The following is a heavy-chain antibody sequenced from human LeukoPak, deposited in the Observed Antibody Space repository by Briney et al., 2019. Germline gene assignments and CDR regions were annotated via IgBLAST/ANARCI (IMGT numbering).Heavy chain of an antibody. D-gene: IGHD2-2*01. CDR2: INPSGGST. CDR1: GGTFSSYA. V-gene: IGHV1-46*01. Sequence: ASVKVSCKASGGTFSSYAISWVRQAPGQGLEWMGIINPSGGSTSYAQKFQGRVTMTRDTSTSTVYMELSSLRSEDTAVYYCARDRLPAAVDYWGQGTLVTVSS. J-gene: IGHJ4*02. CDR3: ARDRLPAAVDY.